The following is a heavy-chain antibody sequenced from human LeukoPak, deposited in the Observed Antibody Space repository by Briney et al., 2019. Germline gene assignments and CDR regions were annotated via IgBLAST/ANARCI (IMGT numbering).Heavy chain of an antibody. CDR2: ISSNGGST. J-gene: IGHJ6*03. CDR1: GFTFSSYA. V-gene: IGHV3-64*01. D-gene: IGHD3-10*01. CDR3: ARDSGEVYYYYYMDV. Sequence: GGSLRLSCAASGFTFSSYAMHWVRQAPGKGLEYVSAISSNGGSTYYANSVKGRFTISRDNSKNTLYLQMGSLRAEDMAVYYCARDSGEVYYYYYMDVWGKGTTVTVSS.